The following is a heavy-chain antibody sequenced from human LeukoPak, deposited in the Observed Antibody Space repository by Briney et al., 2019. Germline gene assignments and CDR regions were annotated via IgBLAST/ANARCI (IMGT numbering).Heavy chain of an antibody. CDR3: ARQYSSSWYVADY. CDR1: GGSISSYY. D-gene: IGHD6-13*01. V-gene: IGHV4-59*08. Sequence: PSETLSLTCTVSGGSISSYYWSWIRQPPGKGLEWIGYIYYSGSTNYNPSLKSRVTISVDTSKNQFSLKLSSVTAADTAVYYCARQYSSSWYVADYWGQGTLVTVSS. J-gene: IGHJ4*02. CDR2: IYYSGST.